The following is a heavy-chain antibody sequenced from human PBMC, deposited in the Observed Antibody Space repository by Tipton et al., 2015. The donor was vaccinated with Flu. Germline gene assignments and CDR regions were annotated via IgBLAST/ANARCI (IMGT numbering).Heavy chain of an antibody. Sequence: QSGPEVKKPGASVKVSCKASGYTFTGYYMHWVRQAPGQGLEWMGWINPNSGGTNYAQKFQGRVTMTRDTSISTAYMELSRLRSDDTAVYYCARPYSSGWTMGYFQHWGQGTLVTVSS. J-gene: IGHJ1*01. V-gene: IGHV1-2*02. CDR1: GYTFTGYY. D-gene: IGHD6-19*01. CDR2: INPNSGGT. CDR3: ARPYSSGWTMGYFQH.